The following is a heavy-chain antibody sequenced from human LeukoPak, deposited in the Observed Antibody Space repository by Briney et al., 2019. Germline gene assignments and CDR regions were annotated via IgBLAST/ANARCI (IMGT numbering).Heavy chain of an antibody. CDR2: IYHSGST. J-gene: IGHJ6*03. CDR3: ARDRSGSSYYYYYYYMDV. D-gene: IGHD1-26*01. Sequence: PSGTLSLTCAVSGGSISSSNWWSWVRQPPGKGLEWIGEIYHSGSTNYNPSLKSRVTISVDKSKNQFSLKLSSVTAADTAVYYCARDRSGSSYYYYYYYMDVWGKGTTVTVSS. V-gene: IGHV4-4*02. CDR1: GGSISSSNW.